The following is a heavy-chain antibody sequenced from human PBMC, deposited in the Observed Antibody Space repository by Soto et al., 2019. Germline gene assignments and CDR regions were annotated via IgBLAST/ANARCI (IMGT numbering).Heavy chain of an antibody. V-gene: IGHV3-11*01. CDR2: ISSSGNII. Sequence: GSLRLSCAASGFTFSDYYMSWIRQAPGKGLEWGSYISSSGNIIYYADSVKGRFTISRDNAKNSLYLQMNSLRAEDTAVYYCARDLGYYDSSGYFDYWGQVTLVTVSS. CDR3: ARDLGYYDSSGYFDY. D-gene: IGHD3-22*01. CDR1: GFTFSDYY. J-gene: IGHJ4*02.